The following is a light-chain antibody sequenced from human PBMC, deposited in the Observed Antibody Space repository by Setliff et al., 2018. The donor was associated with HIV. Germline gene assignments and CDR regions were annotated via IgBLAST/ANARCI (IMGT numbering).Light chain of an antibody. Sequence: SYELTQPPSVSVAPGKTARITCEGNNIGSKSVHWYQQKPGQAPVLVVYDDNDRPSGIPERFSGSNSGNTATLTISRVEAGDEADYYCQVWDSSSDHHVFGTGTKVTVL. J-gene: IGLJ1*01. CDR3: QVWDSSSDHHV. CDR1: NIGSKS. V-gene: IGLV3-21*03. CDR2: DDN.